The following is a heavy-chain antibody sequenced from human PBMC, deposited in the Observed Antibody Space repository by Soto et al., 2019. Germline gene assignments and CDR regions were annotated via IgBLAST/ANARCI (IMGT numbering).Heavy chain of an antibody. CDR2: FDPEDGET. Sequence: GASVKVSCKVSGYTLTELSMHWVRQAPGKGLEWMGGFDPEDGETIYAQKFQGRVTMTEDTSTDTAYMELSSLRSEDTAVYYCATVALAVAGTEAWFDPWGQGTLVTVSS. J-gene: IGHJ5*02. V-gene: IGHV1-24*01. CDR1: GYTLTELS. CDR3: ATVALAVAGTEAWFDP. D-gene: IGHD6-19*01.